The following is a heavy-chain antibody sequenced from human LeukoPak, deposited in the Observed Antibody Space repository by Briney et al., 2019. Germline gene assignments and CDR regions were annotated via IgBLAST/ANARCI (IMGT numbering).Heavy chain of an antibody. CDR2: ISAYNGNT. V-gene: IGHV1-18*01. CDR1: GYTFTSYD. D-gene: IGHD2/OR15-2a*01. J-gene: IGHJ4*02. CDR3: ARDRRFSSGFPDY. Sequence: ALVKVSCKASGYTFTSYDINWVRQATGQGLKWLGWISAYNGNTNYAQKLQGRVTMTTDTSTSTAYMELRSLRSDDTAVYYCARDRRFSSGFPDYWGQGTLVTVSS.